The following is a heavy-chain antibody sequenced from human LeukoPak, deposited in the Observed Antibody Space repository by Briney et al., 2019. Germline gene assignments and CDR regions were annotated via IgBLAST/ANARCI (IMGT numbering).Heavy chain of an antibody. CDR3: ARDGGFGVVIIFDY. D-gene: IGHD3-3*01. Sequence: AAVKVSFEASGYTFTGYYKNRVRQAHGQGLEWMGWINQHSGGDNYLQKFQGRVTMTRDTSISTAYMELRRLRSDDTAVYYCARDGGFGVVIIFDYWGQGTLVTVSS. CDR2: INQHSGGD. J-gene: IGHJ4*02. V-gene: IGHV1-2*02. CDR1: GYTFTGYY.